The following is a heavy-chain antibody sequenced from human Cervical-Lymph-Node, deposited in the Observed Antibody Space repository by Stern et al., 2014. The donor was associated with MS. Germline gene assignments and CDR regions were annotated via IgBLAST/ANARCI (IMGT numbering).Heavy chain of an antibody. CDR3: AREKRYYYGMDV. J-gene: IGHJ6*02. Sequence: EVQLVESGGGLVQPGGSLRLSCAASGFTFSSYWMHWVRQAPGKGLVWVSRINSDGSSTSYADSVKGRFTISRDNAKNTLYLQMNSLRAEDTAVYYCAREKRYYYGMDVWGQGTTVTVSS. CDR1: GFTFSSYW. CDR2: INSDGSST. V-gene: IGHV3-74*01.